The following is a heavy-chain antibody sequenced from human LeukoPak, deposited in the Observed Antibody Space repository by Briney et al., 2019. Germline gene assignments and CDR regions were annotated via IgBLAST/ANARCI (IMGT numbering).Heavy chain of an antibody. J-gene: IGHJ3*02. Sequence: SVTVSCKASGGTFSIYAISWVRQAPGQGLAWMGGIIPIFGTANYAQKFQGRVTITTDESTSTAYMELSSLRSEDTAVYYCARVCSSTSCYGAFDIWGQGTMVTVSS. CDR2: IIPIFGTA. CDR1: GGTFSIYA. D-gene: IGHD2-2*01. CDR3: ARVCSSTSCYGAFDI. V-gene: IGHV1-69*05.